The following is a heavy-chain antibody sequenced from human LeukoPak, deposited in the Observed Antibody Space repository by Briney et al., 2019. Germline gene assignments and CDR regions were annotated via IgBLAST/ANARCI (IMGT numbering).Heavy chain of an antibody. CDR3: AGAGTGTSGWFDP. D-gene: IGHD1-14*01. J-gene: IGHJ5*02. CDR2: ISAYNGNT. Sequence: ASVKVSCKASGYTFTSYGISWVRQSPGQGIEWMGWISAYNGNTNYAQKFQGRVTIIADESTSTAYMELSSLRSEDTAVYYCAGAGTGTSGWFDPWGQRTLVTVSS. V-gene: IGHV1-18*01. CDR1: GYTFTSYG.